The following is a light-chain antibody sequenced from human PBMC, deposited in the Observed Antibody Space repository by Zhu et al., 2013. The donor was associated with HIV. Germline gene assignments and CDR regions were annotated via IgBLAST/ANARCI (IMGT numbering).Light chain of an antibody. Sequence: DIQMTQSPSSLSASVGDRVAIACRASQNINTKLNWYQQKPGKAPKVLISAPSTLQSGVPSRFSGGGSGSDFTLTIDGLQPEDFATYYCQQSYETPWTFGQGTSVDLK. CDR3: QQSYETPWT. J-gene: IGKJ1*01. CDR2: APS. V-gene: IGKV1-39*01. CDR1: QNINTK.